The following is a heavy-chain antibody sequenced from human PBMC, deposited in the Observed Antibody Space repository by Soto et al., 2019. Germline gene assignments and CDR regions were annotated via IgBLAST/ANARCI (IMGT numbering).Heavy chain of an antibody. J-gene: IGHJ4*02. CDR3: ARDRGYSSGWFGLIENSFDY. Sequence: QVQLVESGGGVVQPGRSLRLSCAASGFTFSSYAMHWVRQAPGKGLEWVAVISYDGSNKYYADSVKGRFTISRDNSKTTLYLQMNSLRAEDTAVYYCARDRGYSSGWFGLIENSFDYWCQRTLVTVFS. D-gene: IGHD6-19*01. CDR2: ISYDGSNK. CDR1: GFTFSSYA. V-gene: IGHV3-30-3*01.